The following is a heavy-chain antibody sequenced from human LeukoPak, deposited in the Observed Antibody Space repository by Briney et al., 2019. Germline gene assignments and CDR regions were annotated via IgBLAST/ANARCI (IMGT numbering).Heavy chain of an antibody. CDR2: IYHSGST. V-gene: IGHV4-59*01. J-gene: IGHJ4*02. Sequence: SETLSLTCTVSGGSISSYYWSWIRQPPGKGLEWIGYIYHSGSTKYNPSLKSRVTISVDTSKNQFSLKMSSVTAADTAVYYCARDGYSGNDGLWGQGTPVTVSS. D-gene: IGHD5-12*01. CDR1: GGSISSYY. CDR3: ARDGYSGNDGL.